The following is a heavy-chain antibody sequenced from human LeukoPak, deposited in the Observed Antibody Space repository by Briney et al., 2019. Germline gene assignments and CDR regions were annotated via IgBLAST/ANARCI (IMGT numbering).Heavy chain of an antibody. D-gene: IGHD6-6*01. J-gene: IGHJ4*02. CDR1: GYTFTGYY. CDR2: INPNSGGT. Sequence: ASVKVPCKASGYTFTGYYMHWVRQAPGQGLEWMGWINPNSGGTNYAQKFQGRVTMTRDTSISTAYMELSRLRSDDTAVYYCARDSRYSSSSDYWGQGTLVTVSS. CDR3: ARDSRYSSSSDY. V-gene: IGHV1-2*02.